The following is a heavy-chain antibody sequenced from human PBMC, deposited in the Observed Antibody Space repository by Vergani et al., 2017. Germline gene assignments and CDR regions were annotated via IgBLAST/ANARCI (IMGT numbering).Heavy chain of an antibody. V-gene: IGHV4-34*01. Sequence: QVQLQQWGAGLLKPSETLSLTCAVYGGSFSGYYWSWIRLPPGKGLEWIGEINHSGSTNYNPSLKSRVTISVDTSKNQFSLKLSTVTAADTAVYYCARAIANRPAHSSGWPEFDYWGQGTLVTVSS. D-gene: IGHD6-19*01. CDR1: GGSFSGYY. CDR2: INHSGST. CDR3: ARAIANRPAHSSGWPEFDY. J-gene: IGHJ4*02.